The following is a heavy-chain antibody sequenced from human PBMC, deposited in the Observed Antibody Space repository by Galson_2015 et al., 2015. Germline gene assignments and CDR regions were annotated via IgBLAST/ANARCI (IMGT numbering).Heavy chain of an antibody. J-gene: IGHJ6*02. CDR1: GFTFSSYG. V-gene: IGHV3-33*01. CDR3: ARAVPDYSILYGMDV. Sequence: SLRLSCAASGFTFSSYGMNWVRQAPGKGLEWVAVIWFDGSNKYYADSVKGRFTISRDNSKNTLYLQMNSLRAEDTAVYYCARAVPDYSILYGMDVWGQGTPVTVSS. CDR2: IWFDGSNK. D-gene: IGHD4-11*01.